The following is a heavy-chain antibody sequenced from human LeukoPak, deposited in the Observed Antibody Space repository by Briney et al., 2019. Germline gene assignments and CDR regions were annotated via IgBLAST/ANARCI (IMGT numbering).Heavy chain of an antibody. D-gene: IGHD3-9*01. Sequence: SETLSLTCTVSGGSISSYYWSWIRQPAGKGLEWIGRIYTSGSTNYNPSLKSRVTMSVDTSKNQFSLNLSSVTAADTAVYYCARVTPGYYRGEFFDYWGQGTLVTVSS. V-gene: IGHV4-4*07. CDR1: GGSISSYY. CDR3: ARVTPGYYRGEFFDY. J-gene: IGHJ4*02. CDR2: IYTSGST.